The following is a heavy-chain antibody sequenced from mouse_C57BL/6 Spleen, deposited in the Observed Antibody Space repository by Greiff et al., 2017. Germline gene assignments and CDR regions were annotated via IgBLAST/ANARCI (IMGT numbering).Heavy chain of an antibody. V-gene: IGHV1-64*01. J-gene: IGHJ4*01. CDR1: GYTFTSYW. Sequence: QVQLQQPGAELVKPGASVKLSCKASGYTFTSYWMHWVKQRPGQGLEWIGMIHPNSGSTNYNEKFKSKATLTVDKSSSTAYMQLRSLTSEDSAVYYCARWGHTSAMDYWGQGTSVTVSS. CDR2: IHPNSGST. CDR3: ARWGHTSAMDY. D-gene: IGHD1-1*01.